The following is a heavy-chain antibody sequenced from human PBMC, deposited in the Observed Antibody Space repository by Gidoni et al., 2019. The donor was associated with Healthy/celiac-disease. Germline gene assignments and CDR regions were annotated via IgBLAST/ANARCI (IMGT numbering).Heavy chain of an antibody. V-gene: IGHV4-59*01. CDR2: IYYSGST. CDR1: GASISSYY. D-gene: IGHD3-10*01. CDR3: ARAGGSGNSGVDY. J-gene: IGHJ4*02. Sequence: QVQLPASGPGLVKPSETLSLTFTVSGASISSYYWSWIRQPPGKGLEWIGYIYYSGSTNYNPPLKSRVTISVDTSKNQFSLKLSSVTAADTAVYYCARAGGSGNSGVDYWGQGTLVTVSS.